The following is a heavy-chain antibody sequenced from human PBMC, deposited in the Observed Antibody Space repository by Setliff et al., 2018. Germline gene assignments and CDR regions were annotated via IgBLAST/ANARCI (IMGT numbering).Heavy chain of an antibody. D-gene: IGHD2-2*01. CDR3: ARAPPTVVIPPGRAFFDP. CDR1: GYTFTSYG. CDR2: ISAYNGNT. J-gene: IGHJ5*02. V-gene: IGHV1-18*01. Sequence: ASVKVSCKASGYTFTSYGISWVRQAPGQGLEWMGWISAYNGNTNYAQKLQGRVTMTTDTSTSTAYMELRSLRSDDTAVYYCARAPPTVVIPPGRAFFDPWGQGTLVTVS.